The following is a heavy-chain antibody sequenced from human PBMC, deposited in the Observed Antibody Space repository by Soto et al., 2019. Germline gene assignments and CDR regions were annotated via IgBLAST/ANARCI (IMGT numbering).Heavy chain of an antibody. J-gene: IGHJ3*02. V-gene: IGHV1-69*13. CDR1: GGTFSSYA. D-gene: IGHD3-9*01. CDR2: IIPIFGTA. CDR3: ARSDRYFDWPNAFDI. Sequence: SVKVSCKASGGTFSSYAISWVRQAPGQGLEWMGGIIPIFGTANYAQKFQGRVTITADESTSTAYMELSSLGSEDTAVYYCARSDRYFDWPNAFDIWGQGTMVTVSS.